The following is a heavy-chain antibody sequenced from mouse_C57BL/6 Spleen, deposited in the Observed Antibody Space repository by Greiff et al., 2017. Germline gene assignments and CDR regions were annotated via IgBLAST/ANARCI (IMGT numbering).Heavy chain of an antibody. CDR1: GFTFSSYG. CDR3: ASYYGSSSFAD. CDR2: ISSGGSYT. Sequence: EVKLMESGGDLVKPGGSLKLSCAASGFTFSSYGMSWVRQTPDKRLEWVATISSGGSYTYYPDSVKGRFTIARDNAKNTLYLQMSSLKSEDTAVYYFASYYGSSSFADWGQGTLVTVSA. D-gene: IGHD1-1*01. V-gene: IGHV5-6*01. J-gene: IGHJ3*01.